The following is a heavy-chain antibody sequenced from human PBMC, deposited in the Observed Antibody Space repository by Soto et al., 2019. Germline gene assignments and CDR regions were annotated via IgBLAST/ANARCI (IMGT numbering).Heavy chain of an antibody. CDR2: IFHSGST. J-gene: IGHJ4*02. D-gene: IGHD1-26*01. V-gene: IGHV4-4*02. CDR1: GGSISNSNW. CDR3: AHRPIVGAAI. Sequence: SETLSLTCAVFGGSISNSNWWTWVRQPPGKGLDWIGEIFHSGSTNYNSSLMGRVTMSVDKANNQFSLKLSSVTAADTAVYYCAHRPIVGAAIWGQGTLVTVSS.